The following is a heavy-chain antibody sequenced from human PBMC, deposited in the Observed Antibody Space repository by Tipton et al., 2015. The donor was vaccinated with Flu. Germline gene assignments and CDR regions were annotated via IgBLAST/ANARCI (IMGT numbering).Heavy chain of an antibody. J-gene: IGHJ4*02. CDR3: VTTTYYYGSGSHDF. Sequence: TLSLTCTVSGGPISSYYWGWIRQPPGKGLEWIGCVYHGRTTYYNPSLKSRVAISLDTFNNQFSLKLTSVTAADTAVYFCVTTTYYYGSGSHDFWGQGTLVTVSS. V-gene: IGHV4-59*04. CDR2: VYHGRTT. CDR1: GGPISSYY. D-gene: IGHD3-10*01.